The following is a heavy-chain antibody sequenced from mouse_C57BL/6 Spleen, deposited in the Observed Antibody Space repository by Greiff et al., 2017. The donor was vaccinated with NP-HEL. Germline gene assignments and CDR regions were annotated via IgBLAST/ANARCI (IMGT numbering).Heavy chain of an antibody. CDR2: ISYSGST. J-gene: IGHJ1*03. Sequence: EVQRVESGPGMVKPSQSLSLTCTVTGYSITSGYDWHWIRHFPGNKLEWMGYISYSGSTNYNPSLKSRISITHDTSKNHFFLKLNSVTTEDTATYYCAREGTTVVARYFDVWGTGTTVTVSS. D-gene: IGHD1-1*01. V-gene: IGHV3-1*01. CDR1: GYSITSGYD. CDR3: AREGTTVVARYFDV.